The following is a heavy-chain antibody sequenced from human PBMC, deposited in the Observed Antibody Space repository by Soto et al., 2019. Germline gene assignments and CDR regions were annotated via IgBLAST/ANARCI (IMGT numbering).Heavy chain of an antibody. CDR3: VKDDGGYPSTAPH. CDR1: GITISNYP. J-gene: IGHJ4*02. Sequence: EVQLLESGGRLVQPGGSLRLSCAASGITISNYPMSWVRQAPGKGLDWVSGISGSGDRTYYADSAKGRFTISKDISKNSLSLQLDSLGVEDTAVYFCVKDDGGYPSTAPHWGQGTLVTVSS. CDR2: ISGSGDRT. D-gene: IGHD3-22*01. V-gene: IGHV3-23*01.